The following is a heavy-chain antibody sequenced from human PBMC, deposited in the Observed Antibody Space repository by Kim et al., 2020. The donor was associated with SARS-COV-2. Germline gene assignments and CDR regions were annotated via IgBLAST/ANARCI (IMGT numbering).Heavy chain of an antibody. CDR2: IKQDGSEK. Sequence: GGSLRLSCAASGFTFSSHWMSWVRQAPGKGLEWVANIKQDGSEKYYVDSVKGRFTISRDNAKNSLYLQMNSLRAEDTAVYYCARDQSRITIFGVVINYYYMDVWGKGTTVTVSS. CDR1: GFTFSSHW. V-gene: IGHV3-7*01. D-gene: IGHD3-3*01. CDR3: ARDQSRITIFGVVINYYYMDV. J-gene: IGHJ6*03.